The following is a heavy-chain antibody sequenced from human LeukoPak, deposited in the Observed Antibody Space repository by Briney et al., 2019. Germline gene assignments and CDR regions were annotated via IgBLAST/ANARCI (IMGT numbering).Heavy chain of an antibody. CDR1: DDSIRTNSYY. CDR3: TRGGDAHKLGNF. D-gene: IGHD2-21*01. CDR2: LHFSGTP. V-gene: IGHV4-39*01. Sequence: PSETLTLACSVSDDSIRTNSYYWGWIRQPQGKGLEWVGSLHFSGTPYYSPSLSSRVAVSRDTSNNQSSLTLKSVTATDTAVYFCTRGGDAHKLGNFWGPGILVTVSS. J-gene: IGHJ4*02.